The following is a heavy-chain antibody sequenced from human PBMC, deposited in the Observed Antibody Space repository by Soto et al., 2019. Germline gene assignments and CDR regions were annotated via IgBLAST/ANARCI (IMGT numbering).Heavy chain of an antibody. CDR1: GFTFSSYS. Sequence: EVQLVESGGGLVQPGGSLRLSCAASGFTFSSYSMNWVRQAPGKGLEWVSYISSSSSTIYYADSVQGRFTISRDNAKNSLYLQMNSLRDEDTAVYYCARVMAVAGTYYFDYWGQGTLVTVSS. V-gene: IGHV3-48*02. J-gene: IGHJ4*02. D-gene: IGHD6-19*01. CDR3: ARVMAVAGTYYFDY. CDR2: ISSSSSTI.